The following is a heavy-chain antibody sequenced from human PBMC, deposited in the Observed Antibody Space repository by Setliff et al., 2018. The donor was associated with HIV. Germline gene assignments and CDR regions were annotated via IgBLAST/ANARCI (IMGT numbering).Heavy chain of an antibody. Sequence: SETLSLTCTVSGGSISSYYWSWIRQPPGKGLEWIGYIDNSGSTNYIPSLKSRVTISVDTSKNQISLKLSSVTAADTAMYYCARRGYSYVERVYYYYMDVWGKGTTVTVSS. J-gene: IGHJ6*03. CDR3: ARRGYSYVERVYYYYMDV. V-gene: IGHV4-4*09. CDR2: IDNSGST. CDR1: GGSISSYY. D-gene: IGHD5-18*01.